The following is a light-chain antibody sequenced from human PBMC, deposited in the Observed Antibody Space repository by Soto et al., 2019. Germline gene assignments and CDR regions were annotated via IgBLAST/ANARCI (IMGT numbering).Light chain of an antibody. CDR1: SGHSSYI. J-gene: IGLJ2*01. V-gene: IGLV4-60*02. Sequence: QSVLTQSSSASASLGSSVKLTCTLSSGHSSYIIAWHQQQPGKAPRYLMKLEGSGSYNKGSGVPDRFSGSSAGADRYLTISILPFEDEADYYCETGDSNNLVFCGGTKLTVL. CDR3: ETGDSNNLV. CDR2: LEGSGSY.